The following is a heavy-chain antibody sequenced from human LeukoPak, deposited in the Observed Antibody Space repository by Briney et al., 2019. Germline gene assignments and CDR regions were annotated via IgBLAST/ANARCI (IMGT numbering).Heavy chain of an antibody. D-gene: IGHD5-18*01. Sequence: PGGSLRLSCVASGFMFSDYAMSWVRQAPGKGLEWVANIKQDGSEKYYVDSVKGRFTISRDNAKKSLYLQMNSLRAEDTAMYYCATSLGIDTTMIFDYWGQGTLVTVSS. CDR2: IKQDGSEK. J-gene: IGHJ4*02. CDR3: ATSLGIDTTMIFDY. V-gene: IGHV3-7*01. CDR1: GFMFSDYA.